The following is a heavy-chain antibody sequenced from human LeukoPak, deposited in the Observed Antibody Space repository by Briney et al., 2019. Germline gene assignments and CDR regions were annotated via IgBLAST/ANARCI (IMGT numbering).Heavy chain of an antibody. CDR2: INRSGST. CDR1: GGSFSGYY. V-gene: IGHV4-34*01. D-gene: IGHD3-10*01. CDR3: ARGRSHYGSGSYFFDY. J-gene: IGHJ4*02. Sequence: SETLSLTCAVYGGSFSGYYWSWIRQPPGKGLEWIGEINRSGSTNYNPSLKSRVTISVDTSKNQFSLKLSSVTAADTAVYYCARGRSHYGSGSYFFDYWGQGTLVTVSS.